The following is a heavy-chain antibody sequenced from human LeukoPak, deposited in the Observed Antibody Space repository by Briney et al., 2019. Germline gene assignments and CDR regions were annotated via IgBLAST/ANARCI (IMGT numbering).Heavy chain of an antibody. D-gene: IGHD3-22*01. V-gene: IGHV4-4*07. Sequence: SETLSLTCTVSGGSISSYYWSWIRQPAGKGLEWIGGIYTSGTTNYNPSLKTRVTMSVATSKNQFSLKMRSVTAADTAVYYCARANYDGSDYWGQGTLVTVSS. CDR2: IYTSGTT. CDR3: ARANYDGSDY. J-gene: IGHJ4*02. CDR1: GGSISSYY.